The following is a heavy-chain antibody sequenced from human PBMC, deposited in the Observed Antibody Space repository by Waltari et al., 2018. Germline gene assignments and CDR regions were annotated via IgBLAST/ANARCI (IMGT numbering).Heavy chain of an antibody. CDR1: GFTFSSYA. CDR2: ISYDGSNK. V-gene: IGHV3-30-3*01. Sequence: QVQLVESGGGVVQPGRSLRLSCAASGFTFSSYAMHWVRQAPGKGLEWVAVISYDGSNKYSADSVKGRFTISRDNSKNTLYLQMNSLRAEDTAVYYCARTRVATNAFDIWGQGTMVTVSS. J-gene: IGHJ3*02. CDR3: ARTRVATNAFDI. D-gene: IGHD5-12*01.